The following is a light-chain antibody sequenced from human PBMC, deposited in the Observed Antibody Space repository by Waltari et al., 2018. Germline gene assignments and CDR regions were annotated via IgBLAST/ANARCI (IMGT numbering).Light chain of an antibody. J-gene: IGKJ2*01. CDR2: WAS. Sequence: DIVMTQSPDSLAVSLGEGATINCTSSQSVLYSSNNNNYLAWYQQKPGQPPKLLIHWASTRESGVPDRFSGSGSGTDFTLTISSLQAEDVAVYYCQQYYSAPRTFGRGTKLDIK. CDR3: QQYYSAPRT. CDR1: QSVLYSSNNNNY. V-gene: IGKV4-1*01.